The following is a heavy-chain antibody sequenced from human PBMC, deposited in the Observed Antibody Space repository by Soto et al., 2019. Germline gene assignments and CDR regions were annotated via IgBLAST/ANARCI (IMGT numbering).Heavy chain of an antibody. V-gene: IGHV1-69*02. CDR3: AITLGGKIEDIVVVPAAMRRSPYYYYYMDV. D-gene: IGHD2-2*01. J-gene: IGHJ6*03. CDR2: IIPILGIA. CDR1: GGTFSSYT. Sequence: ASVKVSCKASGGTFSSYTISWVRQAPGQGLEWMGRIIPILGIANYAQKFQGRVTITADKSTSTAYMELSSLRSEDTAVYYCAITLGGKIEDIVVVPAAMRRSPYYYYYMDVWGKGTTVTVSS.